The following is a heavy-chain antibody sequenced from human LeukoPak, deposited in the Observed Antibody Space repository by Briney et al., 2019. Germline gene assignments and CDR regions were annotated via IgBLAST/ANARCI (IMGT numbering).Heavy chain of an antibody. CDR2: ISSSSSTI. CDR1: GFTFSSYS. CDR3: ARDQYSSSWFFGY. J-gene: IGHJ4*02. V-gene: IGHV3-48*01. D-gene: IGHD6-13*01. Sequence: GGSLRLSCAASGFTFSSYSMNWVRQAPGKGLEWVSYISSSSSTIYYADSVKGRFTISRDNAKNSLYLQMNSLRAEDTAVYYCARDQYSSSWFFGYWGQGTLVTVSS.